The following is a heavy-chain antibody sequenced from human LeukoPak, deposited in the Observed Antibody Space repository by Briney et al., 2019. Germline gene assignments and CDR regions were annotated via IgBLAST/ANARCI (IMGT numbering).Heavy chain of an antibody. Sequence: ASVKVSCKASGYTPTSSGISWVRPAPGQGLGWVGWIRAYNGNTNYAQKLQGRVTMTTDTSTSTAYMELRSLRSDDTAVYYCARDREDGSGSYYNDYYYYGMDVWGQGTTVTVSS. D-gene: IGHD3-10*01. J-gene: IGHJ6*02. CDR2: IRAYNGNT. CDR3: ARDREDGSGSYYNDYYYYGMDV. V-gene: IGHV1-18*01. CDR1: GYTPTSSG.